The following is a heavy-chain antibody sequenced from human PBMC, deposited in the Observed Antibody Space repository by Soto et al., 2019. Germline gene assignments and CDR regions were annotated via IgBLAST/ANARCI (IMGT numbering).Heavy chain of an antibody. V-gene: IGHV3-30*18. CDR2: ISYDGSNK. Sequence: GGSLRLSCAASGFTFSSYGMHWVRQAPGKGLEWVAVISYDGSNKYYADSVKGRFTISRDNSKNTLYLQMNSLRAEDTAVYYCAKDRSRSGYFIDAFDIWGQGTMVTVSS. CDR1: GFTFSSYG. J-gene: IGHJ3*02. CDR3: AKDRSRSGYFIDAFDI. D-gene: IGHD3-22*01.